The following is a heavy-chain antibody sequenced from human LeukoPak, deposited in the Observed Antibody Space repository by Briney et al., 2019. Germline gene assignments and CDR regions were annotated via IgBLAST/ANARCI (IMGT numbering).Heavy chain of an antibody. J-gene: IGHJ4*02. CDR2: INHSGST. CDR3: ASEMATTEGHLWLN. Sequence: PSETLSLTCAVYGGSFSGYYWSWIRQPPRKGLEWIGEINHSGSTNYNPSLKSRVTISVDTSKNQFSLKLSSVTAADTAVYYCASEMATTEGHLWLNWGQGTLVTVSS. V-gene: IGHV4-34*01. CDR1: GGSFSGYY. D-gene: IGHD5-24*01.